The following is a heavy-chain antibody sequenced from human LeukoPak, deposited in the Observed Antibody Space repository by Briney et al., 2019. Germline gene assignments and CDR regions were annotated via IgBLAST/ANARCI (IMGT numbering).Heavy chain of an antibody. CDR2: FFYSGST. D-gene: IGHD2-8*01. Sequence: KPSETLSLTCTVSGGSISNYDWSWIRQPPGKELEWIGYFFYSGSTDYTPSLKSRVTISVDTPKNRFSLKLTSVTAADPAVYDCARGICPNGVCSFHPFDYWGQGTLVTVSS. CDR3: ARGICPNGVCSFHPFDY. V-gene: IGHV4-59*01. CDR1: GGSISNYD. J-gene: IGHJ4*02.